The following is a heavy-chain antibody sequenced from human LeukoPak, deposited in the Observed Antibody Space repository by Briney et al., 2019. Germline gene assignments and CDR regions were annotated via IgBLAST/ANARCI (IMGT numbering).Heavy chain of an antibody. D-gene: IGHD1-7*01. Sequence: SETLSLTCTVSGGSLRNYYWSWIRQPLGKGLEWIVHIYYSGSTNYNVSLKSRGTISIDMSKNQFSLKLSSVTAADTAVYYCGRYQLPDFWGQGTLVTVSS. CDR2: IYYSGST. J-gene: IGHJ4*02. CDR3: GRYQLPDF. V-gene: IGHV4-59*01. CDR1: GGSLRNYY.